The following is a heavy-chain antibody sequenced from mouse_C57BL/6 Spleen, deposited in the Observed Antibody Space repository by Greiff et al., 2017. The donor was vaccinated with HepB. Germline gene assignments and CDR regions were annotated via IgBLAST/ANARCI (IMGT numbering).Heavy chain of an antibody. D-gene: IGHD1-1*01. Sequence: QVQLQQPGAELVRPGSSVKLSCKASGYTFTSYWMHWVKQRPIQGLEWIGNIDPSDSETHYNQKFKDKATLTGDKSSSTAYMQLSSLTSEDSAVYYCARWGGGYYGIDYWGQGTTLTVSS. CDR2: IDPSDSET. CDR3: ARWGGGYYGIDY. CDR1: GYTFTSYW. J-gene: IGHJ2*01. V-gene: IGHV1-52*01.